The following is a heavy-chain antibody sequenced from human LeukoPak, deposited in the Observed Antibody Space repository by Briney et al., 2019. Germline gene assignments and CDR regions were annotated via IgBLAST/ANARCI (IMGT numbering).Heavy chain of an antibody. CDR2: INLNGNET. J-gene: IGHJ4*02. D-gene: IGHD6-19*01. Sequence: PGGSLRLAREASGFTFTNDGMASFRQAAGKGLEGFTTINLNGNETHYADSVKGRFTISRDNSKSTLALRMSSLRVEDTAVYYCERDPSEYEYNRGWYRDFWGQGSQVIVSS. CDR3: ERDPSEYEYNRGWYRDF. V-gene: IGHV3-23*01. CDR1: GFTFTNDG.